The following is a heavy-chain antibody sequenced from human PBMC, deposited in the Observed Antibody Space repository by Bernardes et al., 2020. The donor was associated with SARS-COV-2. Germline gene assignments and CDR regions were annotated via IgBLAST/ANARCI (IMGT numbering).Heavy chain of an antibody. CDR3: ARRRGRIELASPGNFDH. CDR1: GGSFSGSF. J-gene: IGHJ4*02. V-gene: IGHV4-34*01. CDR2: INHSGTT. D-gene: IGHD1-1*01. Sequence: SETLSLTCGVYGGSFSGSFWSWIRQPPGQGLEWIGEINHSGTTNFNPSLKGRVTISLVTSKNQFSLKVTSMTAADTAIYYCARRRGRIELASPGNFDHWGQGTLVTVSS.